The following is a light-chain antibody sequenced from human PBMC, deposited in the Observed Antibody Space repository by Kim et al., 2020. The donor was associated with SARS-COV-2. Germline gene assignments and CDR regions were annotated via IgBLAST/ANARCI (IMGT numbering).Light chain of an antibody. V-gene: IGLV2-14*03. J-gene: IGLJ1*01. Sequence: GRSFTTPCTGTSSDVGGYNYVSWYQQHPGKAPKLMIYDVSNRPSGVSNRFSGSKSGNTASLTISGLQAEDEADYYCSSYTSSSTLVFGTGTKVTVL. CDR2: DVS. CDR1: SSDVGGYNY. CDR3: SSYTSSSTLV.